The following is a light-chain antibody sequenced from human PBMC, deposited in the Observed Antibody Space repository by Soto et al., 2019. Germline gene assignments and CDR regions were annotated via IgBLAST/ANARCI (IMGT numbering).Light chain of an antibody. J-gene: IGLJ3*02. V-gene: IGLV3-21*04. CDR1: NIGSKS. Sequence: SYELTQPPSMSVAPGKTARITCGGNNIGSKSVHWYQQKPGQAPVLVIYYDSDRPSGIPERFSGSNSGNTATLTISTVEAGDEADYYCQVWDSGSDHVVFGGGTKVTVL. CDR2: YDS. CDR3: QVWDSGSDHVV.